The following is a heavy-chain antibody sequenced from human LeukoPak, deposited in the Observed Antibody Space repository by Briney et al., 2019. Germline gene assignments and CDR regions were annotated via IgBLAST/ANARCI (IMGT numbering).Heavy chain of an antibody. D-gene: IGHD6-19*01. CDR1: GFTVSSNY. J-gene: IGHJ3*02. CDR3: AREWLATRRAFDI. CDR2: MYSGGTT. V-gene: IGHV3-53*04. Sequence: GGSLRLSCAVSGFTVSSNYMSWVRQAPGKGLEWVSVMYSGGTTYYADPVKGRFTISRHNSKNTLYLQMNSLRIEDTAVYYCAREWLATRRAFDIWGQGTMVTVSS.